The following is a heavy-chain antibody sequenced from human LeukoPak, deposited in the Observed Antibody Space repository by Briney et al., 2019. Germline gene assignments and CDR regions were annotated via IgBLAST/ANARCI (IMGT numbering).Heavy chain of an antibody. Sequence: AGSLRLSCAASGFTFSSYWMHWVRQAPGKGLVWVSRINSDGSSITYADSVKGRFTISRDNAKNTLYLQMNSLRVEDTAVYYCAREGRVSGYDFDCWGQGTLVTVSS. D-gene: IGHD5-12*01. V-gene: IGHV3-74*03. CDR2: INSDGSSI. J-gene: IGHJ4*02. CDR3: AREGRVSGYDFDC. CDR1: GFTFSSYW.